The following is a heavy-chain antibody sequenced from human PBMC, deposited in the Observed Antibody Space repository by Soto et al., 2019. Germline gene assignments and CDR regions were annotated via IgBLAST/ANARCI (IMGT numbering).Heavy chain of an antibody. CDR3: AKDSTPIRKRVYFEY. Sequence: VGSLRLSCASSVCTFSSYAMSCVRQSPGKWLEWVSAISGSGGSTYYADSVKGRFTISRDNSKNTLYLQMNSLRAEDTAVYYCAKDSTPIRKRVYFEYWGQGTLGSVSS. J-gene: IGHJ4*02. D-gene: IGHD3-3*02. CDR1: VCTFSSYA. V-gene: IGHV3-23*01. CDR2: ISGSGGST.